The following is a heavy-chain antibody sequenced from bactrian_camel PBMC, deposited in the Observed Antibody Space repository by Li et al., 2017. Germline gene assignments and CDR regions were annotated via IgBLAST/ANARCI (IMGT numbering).Heavy chain of an antibody. CDR3: ATDQGADGSWYRFFDY. V-gene: IGHV3S31*01. D-gene: IGHD6*01. CDR1: GFSFGSYA. Sequence: VQLVESGGGLVQPGGSLTLSCTGSGFSFGSYAMSWVRQAPGKGLERISGINDGGTITYYEDSVKGRFTISRDNAKNTLYLQLNSLKTEDTAVYYCATDQGADGSWYRFFDYWGQGTQVTVS. J-gene: IGHJ4*01. CDR2: INDGGTIT.